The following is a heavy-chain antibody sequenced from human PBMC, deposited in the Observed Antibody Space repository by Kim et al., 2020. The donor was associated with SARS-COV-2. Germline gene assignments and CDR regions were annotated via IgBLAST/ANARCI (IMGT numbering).Heavy chain of an antibody. J-gene: IGHJ4*02. V-gene: IGHV3-23*01. D-gene: IGHD4-17*01. Sequence: AASVKGRFTISRDNSKNTLYLQMNSLRAEDTAVYYCANLIPALLRSLLGWGQGTLVTVSS. CDR3: ANLIPALLRSLLG.